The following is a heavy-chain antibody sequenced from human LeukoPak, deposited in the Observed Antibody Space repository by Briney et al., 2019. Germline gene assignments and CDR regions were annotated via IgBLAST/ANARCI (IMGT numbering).Heavy chain of an antibody. J-gene: IGHJ6*03. Sequence: SETLSLTCTVSGGSISSSSYYWGWIRQPPGKGLEWIGNIYYSGSTYYNPSLKSRVTISLDTSKNQFSLKLSSVTAADTAVYYCARAAHYYYYYMDVWGKGTTVTVSS. CDR1: GGSISSSSYY. V-gene: IGHV4-39*01. CDR2: IYYSGST. CDR3: ARAAHYYYYYMDV.